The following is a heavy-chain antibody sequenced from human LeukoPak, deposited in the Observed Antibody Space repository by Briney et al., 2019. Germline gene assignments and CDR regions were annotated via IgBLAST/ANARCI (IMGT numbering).Heavy chain of an antibody. CDR2: IQYDGSNR. J-gene: IGHJ4*02. V-gene: IGHV3-30*02. CDR3: ASQDGYNLRETYYFDY. D-gene: IGHD5-24*01. Sequence: GGSLRLSCAASGFTFSSYGMHWVRQAPGKGLEWVAFIQYDGSNRYYADSVKGRFTISRDNSKNTMYLQMNSLTAEDTAVYYCASQDGYNLRETYYFDYWGQGTLVTVSS. CDR1: GFTFSSYG.